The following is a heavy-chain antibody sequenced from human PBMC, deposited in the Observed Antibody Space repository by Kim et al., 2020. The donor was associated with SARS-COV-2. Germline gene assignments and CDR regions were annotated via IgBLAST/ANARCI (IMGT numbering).Heavy chain of an antibody. V-gene: IGHV1-69*13. D-gene: IGHD6-19*01. CDR3: ARVLNTRSFRIAVAGYGMDV. CDR2: IIPIFGTA. J-gene: IGHJ6*02. CDR1: GGTFSSYA. Sequence: SVKVSCKASGGTFSSYAISWVRQAPGQGLEWMGGIIPIFGTANYAQKFQGRVTITADESTSTAYMELSSLRSEDTAVYYCARVLNTRSFRIAVAGYGMDVWGQGTTVTVSS.